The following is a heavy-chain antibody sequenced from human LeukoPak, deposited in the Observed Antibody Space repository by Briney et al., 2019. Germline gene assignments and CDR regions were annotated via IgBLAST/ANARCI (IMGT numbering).Heavy chain of an antibody. J-gene: IGHJ4*02. D-gene: IGHD1-26*01. V-gene: IGHV1-2*02. CDR2: INPNSGGT. Sequence: ASVKVSCKASGYTFTGYYMHWVRQAPGQGLEWMGWINPNSGGTNYAQKFQGRVTMTRDTSISTAYMELSRLRSDDTAVYYCARASIVGANELDYWGQGTLVTVSS. CDR1: GYTFTGYY. CDR3: ARASIVGANELDY.